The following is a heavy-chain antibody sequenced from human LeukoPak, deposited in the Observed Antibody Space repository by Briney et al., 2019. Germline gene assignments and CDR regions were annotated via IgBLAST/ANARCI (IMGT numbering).Heavy chain of an antibody. Sequence: GGSLRLSCAASGFTFSSYAMSWVRQAPGKGLEWVSAISGSGGSTYYADSVKGRFTISRDNSKNTLYLQMNSLRAEDTAVYYCAKVEHYGSGSYYWKRSYFDYWGQGTLVTVSS. V-gene: IGHV3-23*01. CDR1: GFTFSSYA. CDR2: ISGSGGST. CDR3: AKVEHYGSGSYYWKRSYFDY. J-gene: IGHJ4*02. D-gene: IGHD3-10*01.